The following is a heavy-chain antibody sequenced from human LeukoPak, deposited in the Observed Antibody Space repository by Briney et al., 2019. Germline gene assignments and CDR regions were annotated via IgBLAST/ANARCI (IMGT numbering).Heavy chain of an antibody. CDR3: ARVDYGSGSYFDY. CDR2: IYSGGST. D-gene: IGHD3-10*01. Sequence: AGGPLRLSCAASGFTVSSNYMSWVRRAPGKGLEWVSVIYSGGSTDYADSVKGRFAISRDNSKNMLYLQLNSLRAEDTAVYYCARVDYGSGSYFDYWGQGTLVTVSS. V-gene: IGHV3-53*01. J-gene: IGHJ4*02. CDR1: GFTVSSNY.